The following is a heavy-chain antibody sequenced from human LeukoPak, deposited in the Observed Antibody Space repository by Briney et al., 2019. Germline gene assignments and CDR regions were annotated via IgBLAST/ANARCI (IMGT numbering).Heavy chain of an antibody. J-gene: IGHJ6*02. D-gene: IGHD1-26*01. CDR2: ISSSGSTI. Sequence: GSLRLSCAASGFTFSDYYMSWIRQAPGKGLEWVSYISSSGSTIYYADSVKGRFTISRDNAKNSLYLQMNSLRAGDTAVYYCARADNSGSYYYGMDVWGQGTTVTVSS. V-gene: IGHV3-11*01. CDR1: GFTFSDYY. CDR3: ARADNSGSYYYGMDV.